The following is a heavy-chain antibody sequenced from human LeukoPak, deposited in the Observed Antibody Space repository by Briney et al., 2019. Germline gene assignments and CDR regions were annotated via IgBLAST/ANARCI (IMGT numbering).Heavy chain of an antibody. V-gene: IGHV3-23*01. CDR3: AKSRFPAATSVLRYYGY. D-gene: IGHD3-9*01. CDR1: GFTFSSYA. J-gene: IGHJ4*02. CDR2: ISGSGGST. Sequence: GGSLRLSCAASGFTFSSYAMSWVRQAPGKGLEWVSAISGSGGSTYYADSVKGRFTISREHSKNTLYLQMNSLRAEDTAVYYCAKSRFPAATSVLRYYGYWGQGTLVTVSS.